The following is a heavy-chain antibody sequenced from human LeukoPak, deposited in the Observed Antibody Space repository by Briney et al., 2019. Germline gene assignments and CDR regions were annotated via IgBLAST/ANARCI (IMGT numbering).Heavy chain of an antibody. CDR3: ARAGYTSTWTFGY. J-gene: IGHJ4*02. Sequence: SETLSLTCSVSGGSIRSYFWSWIRQSAGRGLEHIGRIYSTGSTNYSPSLTNRVSMSVDTSRNQFSLTLTSVTAADTAMYYCARAGYTSTWTFGYWGQGLLVTVSS. CDR1: GGSIRSYF. V-gene: IGHV4-4*07. D-gene: IGHD3-16*02. CDR2: IYSTGST.